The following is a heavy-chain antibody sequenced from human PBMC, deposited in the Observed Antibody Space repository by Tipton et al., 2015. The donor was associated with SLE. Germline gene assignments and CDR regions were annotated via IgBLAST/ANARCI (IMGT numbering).Heavy chain of an antibody. D-gene: IGHD7-27*01. Sequence: TLSLTCTVSGGSINSGSYYWSWIRQPAGKGLEWIGRIYTSGSTNYNPSLKSRVTISVDTSKNQFSLKLRSVTAADTAVYYCARDLGPWGNDAFDIWGQGTMVTVSS. V-gene: IGHV4-61*02. CDR2: IYTSGST. CDR1: GGSINSGSYY. J-gene: IGHJ3*02. CDR3: ARDLGPWGNDAFDI.